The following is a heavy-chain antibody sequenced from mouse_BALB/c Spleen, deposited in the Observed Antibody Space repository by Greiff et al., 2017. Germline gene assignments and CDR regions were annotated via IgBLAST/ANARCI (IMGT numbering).Heavy chain of an antibody. CDR2: INPSTGYT. D-gene: IGHD4-1*02. J-gene: IGHJ3*01. V-gene: IGHV1-7*01. CDR3: AQLGLFAY. CDR1: GYTFTSYW. Sequence: QVQLQQSGAELAKPGASVKMSCKASGYTFTSYWMHWVKQRPGQGLEWIGYINPSTGYTEYNQKFKDKATLTADKSSSTAYMQLSSLTSEDSAVYYCAQLGLFAYWGQGTLVTVSA.